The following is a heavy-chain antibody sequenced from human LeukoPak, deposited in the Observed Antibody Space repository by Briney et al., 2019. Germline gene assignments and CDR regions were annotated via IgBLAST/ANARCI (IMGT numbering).Heavy chain of an antibody. V-gene: IGHV4-34*01. J-gene: IGHJ5*02. Sequence: SETLSLTCAVYGGSFSGYYWSWIRQPLGKGLEWIGEINHSGSTNYNPSLKSRVTISVDTSKNQFSLKLSSVTAADPAVYYCAREKAGYDFWSGYSPDWFDPWGQGTLVTVSS. D-gene: IGHD3-3*01. CDR1: GGSFSGYY. CDR2: INHSGST. CDR3: AREKAGYDFWSGYSPDWFDP.